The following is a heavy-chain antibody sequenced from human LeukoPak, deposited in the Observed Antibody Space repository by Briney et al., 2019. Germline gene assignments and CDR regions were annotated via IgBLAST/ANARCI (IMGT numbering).Heavy chain of an antibody. CDR1: GGSISTSSYY. D-gene: IGHD2-2*01. CDR3: ARDHCSSTSCYFWGGITHGNWFDP. Sequence: PSETLSLTCTVSGGSISTSSYYWGWVRQPPGKGLEWIGNIFYSGSTYYSPSLKSRVTMSVDTSKNQFSLKLSSVTAADTAVYYCARDHCSSTSCYFWGGITHGNWFDPWGQGTLVTVSS. V-gene: IGHV4-39*07. CDR2: IFYSGST. J-gene: IGHJ5*02.